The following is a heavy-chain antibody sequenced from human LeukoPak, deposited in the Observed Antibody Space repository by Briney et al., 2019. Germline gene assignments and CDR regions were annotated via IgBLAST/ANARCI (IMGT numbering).Heavy chain of an antibody. CDR1: GFTFSSYA. D-gene: IGHD4-23*01. CDR3: AKTTGNGHWLIEF. V-gene: IGHV3-23*01. Sequence: GGSLRLSCAASGFTFSSYAMNWVRQTPGKGLEWVSFITGDAGGTSYADSVKGRFTISRDNSKNTLFLQLNSLSAEDTAVYYCAKTTGNGHWLIEFWGQGTLVTVSS. CDR2: ITGDAGGT. J-gene: IGHJ4*02.